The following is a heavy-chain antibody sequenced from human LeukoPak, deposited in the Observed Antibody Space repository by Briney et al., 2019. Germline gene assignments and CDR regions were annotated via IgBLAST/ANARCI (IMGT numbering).Heavy chain of an antibody. CDR3: ARGPPWAYYMDV. CDR2: MNPNSGNT. J-gene: IGHJ6*03. CDR1: GYTFTSYG. D-gene: IGHD7-27*01. V-gene: IGHV1-8*03. Sequence: ASVKVSCKASGYTFTSYGINWVRQATGQGLEWMGWMNPNSGNTGYAQKFQGRVTITRNTSISTAYMELSSLRSEDTAVYYCARGPPWAYYMDVWGKGTTVTVSS.